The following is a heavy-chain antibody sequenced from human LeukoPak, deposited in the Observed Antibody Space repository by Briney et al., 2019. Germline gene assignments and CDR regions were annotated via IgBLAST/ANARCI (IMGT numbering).Heavy chain of an antibody. D-gene: IGHD6-19*01. Sequence: SETLSLTCTVSGGSISSYYWSWIRQPAGKGLEWIGRIYTSGTTNYNPSLKSRLTMSIDTSKSQFSLKLSSVTAADTAVYYCARDVGSGWFNYWGQGTLVTFSS. J-gene: IGHJ4*02. CDR1: GGSISSYY. CDR3: ARDVGSGWFNY. CDR2: IYTSGTT. V-gene: IGHV4-4*07.